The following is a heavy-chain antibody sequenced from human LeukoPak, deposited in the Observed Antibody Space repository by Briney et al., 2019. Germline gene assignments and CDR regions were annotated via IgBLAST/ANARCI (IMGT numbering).Heavy chain of an antibody. Sequence: GGSLRLSCAGSGFTFSTYPMSWVRQAPGKGLEWVSSVSGRGDSTNFADSVKGRFTISRDNSKDTVFLQMNSLRAEDTAVYYCAKGVRMVRGAVDAFDIWGQGTTVTVSS. CDR1: GFTFSTYP. J-gene: IGHJ3*02. V-gene: IGHV3-23*01. CDR3: AKGVRMVRGAVDAFDI. CDR2: VSGRGDST. D-gene: IGHD3-10*01.